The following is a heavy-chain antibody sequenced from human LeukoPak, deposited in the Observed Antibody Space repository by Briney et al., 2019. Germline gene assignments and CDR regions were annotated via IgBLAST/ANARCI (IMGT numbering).Heavy chain of an antibody. CDR2: IYYSGTT. CDR1: GGSISSGGYY. D-gene: IGHD4-17*01. J-gene: IGHJ4*02. Sequence: PSETLSLTCTVSGGSISSGGYYWSWIRQHPGKGLEWIGYIYYSGTTSYNPSLKRRVTISVDTSKKQFSLKLTSVTAADTAVYYCASLIPSLRHLDYWGQGTLVTVSS. V-gene: IGHV4-31*03. CDR3: ASLIPSLRHLDY.